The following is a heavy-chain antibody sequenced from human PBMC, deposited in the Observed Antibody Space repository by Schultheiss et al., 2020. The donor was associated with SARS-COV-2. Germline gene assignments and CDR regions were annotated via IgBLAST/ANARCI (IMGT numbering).Heavy chain of an antibody. V-gene: IGHV1-18*04. CDR3: ARGEGVITKYYFDY. J-gene: IGHJ4*02. CDR1: GGSFKTYA. D-gene: IGHD3-22*01. CDR2: ISAFNGDT. Sequence: ASVKVSCKASGGSFKTYAINWVRQAPGQGLEWMGWISAFNGDTDYAQNIQGRVTMTTDTSTSTAYMELSSLRSEDTAVYYCARGEGVITKYYFDYWGQGTLVTVSS.